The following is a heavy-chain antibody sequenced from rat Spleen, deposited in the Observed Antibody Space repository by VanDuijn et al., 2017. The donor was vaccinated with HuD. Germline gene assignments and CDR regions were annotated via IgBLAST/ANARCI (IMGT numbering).Heavy chain of an antibody. J-gene: IGHJ2*01. D-gene: IGHD1-11*01. Sequence: EVQLVESDGGLVQPGRSLKLSCAASGFTFSDYYMAWVRQAPTKGLEWVATLSYDATAPYYRDSVKGRFTISRNNAKSTLYLQMDSLRSEDTATYYCTTANNGGFSELYYFDYWGQGVMVTVSS. CDR2: LSYDATAP. CDR3: TTANNGGFSELYYFDY. V-gene: IGHV5-20*01. CDR1: GFTFSDYY.